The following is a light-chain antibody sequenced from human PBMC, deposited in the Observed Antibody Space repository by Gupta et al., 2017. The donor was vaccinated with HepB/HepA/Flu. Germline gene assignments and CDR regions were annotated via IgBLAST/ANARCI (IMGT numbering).Light chain of an antibody. Sequence: SYDLTXPPSVSVSPGPTASVTCSGDKLGYKYVSWYQQKPGQSPVLVLHQDTKRPSGIPDRFSGSNSGSTATLTISGTQAVDEAYYYCQAWDAKMAVFGGGTKLTVL. V-gene: IGLV3-1*01. CDR3: QAWDAKMAV. J-gene: IGLJ2*01. CDR1: KLGYKY. CDR2: QDT.